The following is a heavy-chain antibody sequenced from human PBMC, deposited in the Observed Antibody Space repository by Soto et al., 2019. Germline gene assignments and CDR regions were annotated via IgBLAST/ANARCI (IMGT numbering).Heavy chain of an antibody. CDR1: GFPFSSYA. J-gene: IGHJ4*02. CDR2: ISGSGGST. Sequence: EVQLLESGGGLVQPGGSLRLSCAASGFPFSSYAMSWVRQAQGKGLEWVSAISGSGGSTYYADSVKRRFTISRDNSKNTLYLQMNSLRAEDTAVYYCAVTMFGGLLSGYWCQGPLVTVSS. CDR3: AVTMFGGLLSGY. D-gene: IGHD3-3*01. V-gene: IGHV3-23*01.